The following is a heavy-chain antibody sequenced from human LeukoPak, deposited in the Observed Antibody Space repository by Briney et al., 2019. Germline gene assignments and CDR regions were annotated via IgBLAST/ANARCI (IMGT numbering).Heavy chain of an antibody. CDR2: ISAYNGNT. CDR3: AKWLRDSSGYYFDF. CDR1: GYTFTSYG. D-gene: IGHD3-22*01. V-gene: IGHV1-18*01. J-gene: IGHJ4*02. Sequence: GASVKVSCKASGYTFTSYGISWVRQAPGQGLEWMGWISAYNGNTNYAQKLQGRVTMTTDTSTSTAYMELRSLRSDDTAVYYCAKWLRDSSGYYFDFWGQGTLVTVSS.